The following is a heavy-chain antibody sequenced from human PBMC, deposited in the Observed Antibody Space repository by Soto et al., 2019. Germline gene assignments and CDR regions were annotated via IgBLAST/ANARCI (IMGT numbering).Heavy chain of an antibody. CDR1: GGSRTGYY. CDR2: INPTGSP. CDR3: ARSREQWLVDAFDI. D-gene: IGHD6-19*01. J-gene: IGHJ3*02. Sequence: SETLSLTCVVYGGSRTGYYWSWIRQPPGRGLEWIGEINPTGSPKYNPSLMSRVTISVDTSKNQFSMKLSSVTAADTAVFYCARSREQWLVDAFDIWGQGTMVTVSS. V-gene: IGHV4-34*01.